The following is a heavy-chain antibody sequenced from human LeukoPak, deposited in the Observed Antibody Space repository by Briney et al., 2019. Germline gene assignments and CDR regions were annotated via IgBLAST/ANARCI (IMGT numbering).Heavy chain of an antibody. CDR3: ARDLGHVDTAMVTADY. V-gene: IGHV1-69*13. CDR2: IIPIFGTA. D-gene: IGHD5-18*01. Sequence: SVKVSCKASGGTFSSYAISWVRQAPGQGLEWMGGIIPIFGTANYAQKFQGRVTITADESTSTAYMELSSLRSEDTAVYYCARDLGHVDTAMVTADYWGQGTLVTVSS. J-gene: IGHJ4*02. CDR1: GGTFSSYA.